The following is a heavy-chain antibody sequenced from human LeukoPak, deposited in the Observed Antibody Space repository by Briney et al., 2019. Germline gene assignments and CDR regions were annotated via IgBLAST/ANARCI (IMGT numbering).Heavy chain of an antibody. CDR2: IYYSGST. J-gene: IGHJ4*02. CDR3: ARRMARPARKSPFDY. Sequence: SETLSLTCTVSGGSISSSSYYWGWIRQPPGKGLEWIGSIYYSGSTYYNPSLKSRVTISVDTPKNPFSLKLSSVTAADTAVYYCARRMARPARKSPFDYWGQGTLVTVSS. V-gene: IGHV4-39*01. CDR1: GGSISSSSYY. D-gene: IGHD5-24*01.